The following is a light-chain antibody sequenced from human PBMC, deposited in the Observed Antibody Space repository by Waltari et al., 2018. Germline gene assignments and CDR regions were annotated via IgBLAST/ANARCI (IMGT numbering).Light chain of an antibody. CDR2: AAS. V-gene: IGKV1-39*01. CDR3: QESYSLSWT. J-gene: IGKJ1*01. Sequence: DIQMTQSPSSLSASVGDRVTITCRASQSISNHLNWYHQKQGKAPKLLIYAASSLQSGVPSRFRGSSSGTDFTLTISSLQLEDAATYYCQESYSLSWTFGQGTKVEIK. CDR1: QSISNH.